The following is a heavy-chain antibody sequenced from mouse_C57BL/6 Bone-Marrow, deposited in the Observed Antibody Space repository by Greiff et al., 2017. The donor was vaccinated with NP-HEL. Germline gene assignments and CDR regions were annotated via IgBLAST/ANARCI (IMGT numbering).Heavy chain of an antibody. CDR2: IYPRSGNT. CDR1: GYTFTSYG. V-gene: IGHV1-81*01. J-gene: IGHJ3*01. CDR3: ARYDYDVDWFAY. Sequence: QVQLQQSGAELARPGASVKLSCKASGYTFTSYGISWVKQRTGQGLEWIGEIYPRSGNTYYIEKFKGKATLTADKSSSTAYMGLRSLTSEDSAVYFCARYDYDVDWFAYWGQGTLVTVSA. D-gene: IGHD2-4*01.